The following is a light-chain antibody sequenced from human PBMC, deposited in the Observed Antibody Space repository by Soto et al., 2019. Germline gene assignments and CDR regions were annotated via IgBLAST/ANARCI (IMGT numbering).Light chain of an antibody. CDR1: SNDVGANNY. V-gene: IGLV2-14*01. Sequence: QSALTQPACVSGSPGQSITISCTGTSNDVGANNYVSWYQHHPGKAPKILIYEAGNRPSGVSHRFSGSKSGNTASLTISGLQAEDEADYFCTSYTVTSTLVFGGGTKLTVL. J-gene: IGLJ2*01. CDR2: EAG. CDR3: TSYTVTSTLV.